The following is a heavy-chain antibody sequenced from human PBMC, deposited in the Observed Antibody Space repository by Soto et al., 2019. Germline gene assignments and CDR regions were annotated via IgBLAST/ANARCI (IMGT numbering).Heavy chain of an antibody. CDR2: ISYDGSNK. J-gene: IGHJ6*02. D-gene: IGHD2-2*01. Sequence: SLIISCASSGFTFSSYAMHWVRQAPGKGLEWVAVISYDGSNKYYADSVKGRFTISRDNSKNTLYLQMNSLRAEDTAVYYCARAVVVPADTSHPPDYYGMDVWGQGTTVTVSS. CDR1: GFTFSSYA. CDR3: ARAVVVPADTSHPPDYYGMDV. V-gene: IGHV3-30-3*01.